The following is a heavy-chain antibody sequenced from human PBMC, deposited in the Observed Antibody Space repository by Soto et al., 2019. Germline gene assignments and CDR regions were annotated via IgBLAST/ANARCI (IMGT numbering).Heavy chain of an antibody. CDR3: ARVQWHSGGFSGFDP. D-gene: IGHD6-19*01. CDR1: GAPINRGDYF. Sequence: QVQMQESGPGLVEPSQSLSLTCTVSGAPINRGDYFWSWIRQPPGQALEWLGNIFHSGSTYYNPSLKSRLNILVDTSKNQISLRLTSVTVADTAVDFCARVQWHSGGFSGFDPWGQGTLVTVSS. J-gene: IGHJ5*02. V-gene: IGHV4-30-4*01. CDR2: IFHSGST.